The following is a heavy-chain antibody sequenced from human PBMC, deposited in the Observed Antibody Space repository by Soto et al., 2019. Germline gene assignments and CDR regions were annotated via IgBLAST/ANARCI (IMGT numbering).Heavy chain of an antibody. CDR1: GFTFSSHG. CDR3: AKDGQYRTDGFDV. D-gene: IGHD6-6*01. V-gene: IGHV3-23*01. Sequence: LRLSCAASGFTFSSHGMSWVRQAPGKGLEWIAGLSRGGGTTYYADSVKGRFTISRDNSKNTLDLIMNSLKVEDTALYYCAKDGQYRTDGFDVWGQGTMVTVSS. CDR2: LSRGGGTT. J-gene: IGHJ3*01.